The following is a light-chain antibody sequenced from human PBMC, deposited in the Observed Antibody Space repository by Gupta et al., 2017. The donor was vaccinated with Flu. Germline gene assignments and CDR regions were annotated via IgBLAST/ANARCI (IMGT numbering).Light chain of an antibody. CDR1: QDISNY. V-gene: IGKV1-33*01. Sequence: DIQMTQSPSSLSASVGDRVTITRQASQDISNYLNWYQQKPGKAPKLLIYDASNLETGVPSRFSGSGSGTDFTFTISSLQPEDIATYYCQQEDNLPYTFGQGTKLEIK. CDR3: QQEDNLPYT. J-gene: IGKJ2*01. CDR2: DAS.